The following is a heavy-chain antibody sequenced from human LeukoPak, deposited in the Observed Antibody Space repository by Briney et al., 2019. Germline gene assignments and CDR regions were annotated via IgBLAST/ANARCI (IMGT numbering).Heavy chain of an antibody. J-gene: IGHJ4*02. D-gene: IGHD2-15*01. CDR2: IHTSGST. CDR1: SGVSNFYY. V-gene: IGHV4-4*09. Sequence: SETLSLTCTVSSGVSNFYYWTWIRQSPGKGLEWIGNIHTSGSTSYNPSFKGRVTMSIDTSKSQFSLSLTSVPAADTAVYYCARPGQSSWWVYFNYWGQGSLVTVSS. CDR3: ARPGQSSWWVYFNY.